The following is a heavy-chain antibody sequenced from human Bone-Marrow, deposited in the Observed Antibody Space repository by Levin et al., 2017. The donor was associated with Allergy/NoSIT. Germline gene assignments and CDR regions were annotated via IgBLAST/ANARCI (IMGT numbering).Heavy chain of an antibody. D-gene: IGHD2-8*01. CDR3: ARGWGYCSHGGCYWDWFDP. CDR2: IYYSGNT. J-gene: IGHJ5*02. CDR1: GGFMTGYY. Sequence: SQTLSLTCTLSGGFMTGYYWNWIRQPPGKGLEYIGYIYYSGNTDYNPSLKSRVTISMDTSKKQFSLKLNSVTAADTAMYYCARGWGYCSHGGCYWDWFDPWGQGTLVTVSS. V-gene: IGHV4-59*01.